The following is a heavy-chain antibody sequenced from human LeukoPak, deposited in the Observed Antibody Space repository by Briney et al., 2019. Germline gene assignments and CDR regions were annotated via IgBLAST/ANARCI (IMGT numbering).Heavy chain of an antibody. D-gene: IGHD6-6*01. Sequence: GGSLRLSCAASGVTVSNNYMNWVRQAPGKGLEWVSLIYSGGSTYYADSVKGRFTISRDNSKNTLYLQMNSLRAEDTAVYYGARDPPAVAANTYGWGQGTLVTVSS. CDR2: IYSGGST. CDR3: ARDPPAVAANTYG. CDR1: GVTVSNNY. V-gene: IGHV3-66*01. J-gene: IGHJ4*02.